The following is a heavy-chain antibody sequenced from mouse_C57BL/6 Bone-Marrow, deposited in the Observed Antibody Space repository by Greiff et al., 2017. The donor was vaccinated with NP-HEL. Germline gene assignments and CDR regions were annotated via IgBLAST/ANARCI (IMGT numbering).Heavy chain of an antibody. Sequence: QVQLKQPGAELVKPGASVKMSCKASGYTFTSYWITWVKQRPGQGLEWIGDIYPGSGSTNYNEKFKSKATLTVDTSSSTAYMQLSSLTSEDSAVYYCARGGEGYGYDEGDYWGQGTSVTVSS. D-gene: IGHD2-2*01. CDR3: ARGGEGYGYDEGDY. V-gene: IGHV1-55*01. CDR1: GYTFTSYW. J-gene: IGHJ4*01. CDR2: IYPGSGST.